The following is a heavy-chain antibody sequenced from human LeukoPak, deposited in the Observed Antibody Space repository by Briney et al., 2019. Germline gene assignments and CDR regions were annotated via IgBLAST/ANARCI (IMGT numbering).Heavy chain of an antibody. CDR2: IYSGGST. Sequence: GGSLRLTCAASGFTVSTNYMSWVRQAPGKGLEWVSLIYSGGSTYYADSVKGRFTISRDNSKNTLYLQMNSLRAEDTALYYCARGGIGYYDSSGYDEYFQHWGRGTLVTVSS. CDR3: ARGGIGYYDSSGYDEYFQH. V-gene: IGHV3-66*01. J-gene: IGHJ1*01. CDR1: GFTVSTNY. D-gene: IGHD3-22*01.